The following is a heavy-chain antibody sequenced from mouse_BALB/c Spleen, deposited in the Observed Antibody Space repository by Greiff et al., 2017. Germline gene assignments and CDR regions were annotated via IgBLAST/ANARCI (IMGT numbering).Heavy chain of an antibody. CDR2: IRLKSNNYAT. V-gene: IGHV6-6*02. CDR3: TRDRYDGDWYFDV. D-gene: IGHD2-14*01. J-gene: IGHJ1*01. CDR1: GFTFSNYW. Sequence: EVKVIESGGGLVQPGGSMKLSCVASGFTFSNYWMNWVRQSPEKGLEWVAEIRLKSNNYATHYAESVKGRFTISRDDSKSSVYLQMNNLRAEDTGIYYCTRDRYDGDWYFDVWGAGTTVTVSS.